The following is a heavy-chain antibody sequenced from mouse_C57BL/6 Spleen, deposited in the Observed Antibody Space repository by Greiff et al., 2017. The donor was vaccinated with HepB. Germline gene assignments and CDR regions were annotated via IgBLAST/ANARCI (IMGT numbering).Heavy chain of an antibody. CDR1: GYTFTSYW. Sequence: QVQLQQPGAELVKPGASVKLSCKASGYTFTSYWMHWVKQRPGQGLEWIGMIHPNSGSTNYNEKFKSKATLTVDKSSSTAYMQLSSLTSEDSAVYYCARLTGTPAWFAYWGQGTLVTVSA. V-gene: IGHV1-64*01. CDR3: ARLTGTPAWFAY. CDR2: IHPNSGST. D-gene: IGHD4-1*01. J-gene: IGHJ3*01.